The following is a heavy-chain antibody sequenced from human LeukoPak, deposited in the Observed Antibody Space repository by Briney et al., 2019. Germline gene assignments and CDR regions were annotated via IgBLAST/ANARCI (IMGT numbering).Heavy chain of an antibody. D-gene: IGHD4-23*01. V-gene: IGHV1-2*02. Sequence: ASVKVSCKASGYSFTGYYMHWVRQAPGQGLEWMGWINPNSGGTNYAQKFQGRVTLTRDTSISTAYMELSRLRSDDTAVYYCAREYGGDSKGPTGMDVWGKGTTVTVSS. CDR3: AREYGGDSKGPTGMDV. CDR2: INPNSGGT. J-gene: IGHJ6*03. CDR1: GYSFTGYY.